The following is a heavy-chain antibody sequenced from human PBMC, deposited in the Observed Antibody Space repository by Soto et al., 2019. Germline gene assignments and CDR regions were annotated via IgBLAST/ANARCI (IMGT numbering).Heavy chain of an antibody. D-gene: IGHD1-26*01. J-gene: IGHJ4*01. CDR2: ISYDGSNK. CDR3: SRCNAWWELLSYFDY. CDR1: GFTFSSYA. V-gene: IGHV3-30-3*01. Sequence: QVQLVESGGGVVQPGRSLRLSCAASGFTFSSYAMHWVRQAPGKGLEWVAVISYDGSNKYYADSVKGRFTISRDNSKNKLYRLMNSLRAEDKAVYYCSRCNAWWELLSYFDYWGQGTLVTVSS.